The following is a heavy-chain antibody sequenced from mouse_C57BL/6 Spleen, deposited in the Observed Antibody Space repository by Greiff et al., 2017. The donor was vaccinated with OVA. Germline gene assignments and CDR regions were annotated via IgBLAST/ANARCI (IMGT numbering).Heavy chain of an antibody. V-gene: IGHV1-18*01. D-gene: IGHD2-3*01. CDR1: GYSFTDYN. CDR2: INPNNGGT. J-gene: IGHJ1*03. CDR3: ARGDDCYAFYGYLDV. Sequence: VQLQQSGPELVKPGASVKIPCKASGYSFTDYNMDWVKQSHGKSLEWIGDINPNNGGTIYNQKFKGKATLTVDKSSSTAYMELRSLTSEDTAVYYGARGDDCYAFYGYLDVWGKGTTVTVSS.